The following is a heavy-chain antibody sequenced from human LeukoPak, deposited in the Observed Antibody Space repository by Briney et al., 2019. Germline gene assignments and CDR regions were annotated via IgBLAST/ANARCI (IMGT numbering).Heavy chain of an antibody. CDR3: ARALFPSCYFDY. V-gene: IGHV3-48*03. J-gene: IGHJ4*02. D-gene: IGHD2-2*01. CDR2: ISSSGSTI. CDR1: GFTFSSYE. Sequence: GGSLRLSCAASGFTFSSYEMNWVRQAPGKGLEWVSYISSSGSTIYYADSVKGRFTISRDNAKNSLYLQMNSLRAEDTAVYYCARALFPSCYFDYWGRGTLVTVSS.